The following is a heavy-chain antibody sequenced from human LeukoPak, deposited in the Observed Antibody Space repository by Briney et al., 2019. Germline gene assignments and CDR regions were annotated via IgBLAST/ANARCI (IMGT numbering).Heavy chain of an antibody. D-gene: IGHD6-13*01. CDR3: ARHAGGIAAAGTRPFDY. CDR1: GASLSSSTYY. J-gene: IGHJ4*02. CDR2: ISYSGST. Sequence: SENLSLTCTVSGASLSSSTYYWGWIRQPPGKGLEWIGSISYSGSTYYSPSLKSRVTMSVDTSKNQFSLKLSSVTAADTAVYYCARHAGGIAAAGTRPFDYWGQGTLVTVSS. V-gene: IGHV4-39*01.